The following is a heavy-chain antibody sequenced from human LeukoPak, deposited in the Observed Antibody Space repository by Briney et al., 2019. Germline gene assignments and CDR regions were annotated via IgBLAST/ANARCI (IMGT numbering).Heavy chain of an antibody. J-gene: IGHJ6*02. V-gene: IGHV4-59*01. CDR3: ARGYTAMSRNYYYGMDV. D-gene: IGHD5-18*01. CDR2: VYDSGAT. Sequence: SETLSLTCTVSGGSISTYYWSWVRQPPGKGLEWIGYVYDSGATNYNPSLKSRLTISVDTSKNQFSLKLRSVTAADTAVYYCARGYTAMSRNYYYGMDVWGQGTTVTVSS. CDR1: GGSISTYY.